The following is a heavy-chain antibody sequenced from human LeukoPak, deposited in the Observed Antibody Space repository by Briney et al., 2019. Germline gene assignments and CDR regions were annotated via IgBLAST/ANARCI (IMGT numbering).Heavy chain of an antibody. Sequence: PGGSLRLSCAASGFTFSSYGMHWVRQAPGKGLEWVAVIPYDGSNKYYADSVKGRFTISRDNSKNTLYLQMNSLRAEDTAVYYCAKARYSSSWYYFDYWGQGTLVTVSS. J-gene: IGHJ4*02. V-gene: IGHV3-30*18. CDR1: GFTFSSYG. CDR3: AKARYSSSWYYFDY. D-gene: IGHD6-13*01. CDR2: IPYDGSNK.